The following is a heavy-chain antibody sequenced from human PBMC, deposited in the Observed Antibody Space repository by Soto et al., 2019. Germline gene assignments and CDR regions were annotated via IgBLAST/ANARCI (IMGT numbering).Heavy chain of an antibody. CDR1: GGTFSSYA. J-gene: IGHJ5*02. CDR2: IIPIFGTA. CDR3: ASAGARPRDNWFDP. Sequence: VASVKVSCKASGGTFSSYAISWVRQAPGQGLEWMGGIIPIFGTANYAQKFQGRVTITADKSTSTAYMELSSLRSEDTAVYYCASAGARPRDNWFDPWGQRTLVTVSS. D-gene: IGHD4-17*01. V-gene: IGHV1-69*06.